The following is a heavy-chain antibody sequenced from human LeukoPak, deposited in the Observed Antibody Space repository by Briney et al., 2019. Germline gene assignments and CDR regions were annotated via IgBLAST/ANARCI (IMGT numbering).Heavy chain of an antibody. CDR2: IYTSGST. J-gene: IGHJ6*02. CDR3: ARDTNYYGSGSSYYYGMDV. CDR1: GASISSYY. D-gene: IGHD3-10*01. Sequence: PSETLSLTCTVSGASISSYYWSWIRQPAGKGLEWIGRIYTSGSTNYNPSLKSRVTMSVDTSKNQFSLKLSSVTAADTAVYYCARDTNYYGSGSSYYYGMDVWGQGTTVTVSS. V-gene: IGHV4-4*07.